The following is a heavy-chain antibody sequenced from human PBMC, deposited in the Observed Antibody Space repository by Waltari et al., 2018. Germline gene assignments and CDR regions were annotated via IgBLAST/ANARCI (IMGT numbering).Heavy chain of an antibody. CDR1: GGTFSSYS. J-gene: IGHJ4*02. CDR3: ANLLYSSGWSYYFDY. D-gene: IGHD6-19*01. CDR2: IIPIFGTA. Sequence: QVQLVQSGAEVKKPGSSVTVSCKASGGTFSSYSISWVRPAPGQGLEWMGGIIPIFGTANYEQKFQGRVTITTDESTSTAYMELSSLRSEDTAVYYCANLLYSSGWSYYFDYWGQGTLVTVSS. V-gene: IGHV1-69*05.